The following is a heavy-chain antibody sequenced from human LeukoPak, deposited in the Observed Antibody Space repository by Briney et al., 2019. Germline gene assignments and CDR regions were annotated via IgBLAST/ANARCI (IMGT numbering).Heavy chain of an antibody. CDR2: IWFDGRHE. J-gene: IGHJ6*02. D-gene: IGHD3-10*01. CDR3: ARDLSHQYSGMDL. Sequence: PGRSLRLSCAASGFTFSSYGMHWVRQAPGKGLEWVANIWFDGRHEKYADSVKGRLTISRDNSQQTLYLRMNSLRAEDTAVYYCARDLSHQYSGMDLWGLGTSVTVSS. CDR1: GFTFSSYG. V-gene: IGHV3-33*08.